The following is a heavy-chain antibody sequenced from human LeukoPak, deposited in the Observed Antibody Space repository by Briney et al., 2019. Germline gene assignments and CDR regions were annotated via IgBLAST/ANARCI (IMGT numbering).Heavy chain of an antibody. CDR3: ARGSLIAVAGYYFDY. J-gene: IGHJ4*02. V-gene: IGHV4-34*01. CDR1: GGSFSGYY. CDR2: INHSGST. D-gene: IGHD6-19*01. Sequence: PSETLSLTCAVYGGSFSGYYWSWIRQPPGKGLEWIGEINHSGSTNYNPSLKSRVTISVDTSKNQFSLKLSSVTAADTAVYYCARGSLIAVAGYYFDYWGQGTLVTVSS.